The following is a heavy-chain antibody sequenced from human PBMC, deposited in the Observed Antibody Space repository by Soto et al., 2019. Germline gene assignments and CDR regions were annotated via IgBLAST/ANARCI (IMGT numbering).Heavy chain of an antibody. CDR1: GGSFSGYY. CDR3: ARGPAGVVLPTATRRRPSFWYFDL. Sequence: QVQLQQWGAGLLKPSETLSLTCAVYGGSFSGYYWSWIRQPPGKGLEWIGEINHSGSTNYNPSLQSRVTISVDTSKNQFSLKLSSVTAADTAVYYCARGPAGVVLPTATRRRPSFWYFDLWGRGTLVTVSS. J-gene: IGHJ2*01. D-gene: IGHD2-2*01. CDR2: INHSGST. V-gene: IGHV4-34*01.